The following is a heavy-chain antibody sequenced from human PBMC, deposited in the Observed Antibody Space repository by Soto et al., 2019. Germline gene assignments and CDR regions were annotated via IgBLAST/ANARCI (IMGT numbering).Heavy chain of an antibody. D-gene: IGHD3-9*01. V-gene: IGHV4-4*02. CDR1: GGSISSSNW. Sequence: QVQLQESGPGLVKPSGTLSLTCAVSGGSISSSNWLSWVRQPPGKGLEWIGEIYHSGSTNYNPSLKSRVTISVDKSKNQFSLKLSSVTAADTAVYYCARVVRYFDWLLLAGGFVYFDYWGQGTLVTVSS. J-gene: IGHJ4*02. CDR2: IYHSGST. CDR3: ARVVRYFDWLLLAGGFVYFDY.